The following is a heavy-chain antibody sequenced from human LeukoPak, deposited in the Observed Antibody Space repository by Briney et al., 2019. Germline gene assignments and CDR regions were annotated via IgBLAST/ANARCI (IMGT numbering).Heavy chain of an antibody. CDR1: GFTVSSNY. D-gene: IGHD4-17*01. J-gene: IGHJ4*02. CDR3: ARVDYGDYGFDY. CDR2: IYSGGST. Sequence: GSLRLSCAASGFTVSSNYMSWVRQAPGKGLEWVSVIYSGGSTYYADSVKGRFTISRDNSKNTLYLQMNSLRAEDTAVYYCARVDYGDYGFDYWGQGTLVTASS. V-gene: IGHV3-66*01.